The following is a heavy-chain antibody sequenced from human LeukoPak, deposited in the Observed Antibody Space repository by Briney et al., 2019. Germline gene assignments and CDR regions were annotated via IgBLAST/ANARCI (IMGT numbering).Heavy chain of an antibody. CDR3: ARTYLVGWYFDL. V-gene: IGHV3-74*01. D-gene: IGHD3-16*01. CDR2: ISGDGSST. Sequence: GGSLRLSCVASGFTFSSYNMHWVRQAPGKGLVWVSRISGDGSSTNYADSVKGRFTISRDNAKNTLYLQMNSLRAEDTAVYYCARTYLVGWYFDLWGRGALVTVSS. J-gene: IGHJ2*01. CDR1: GFTFSSYN.